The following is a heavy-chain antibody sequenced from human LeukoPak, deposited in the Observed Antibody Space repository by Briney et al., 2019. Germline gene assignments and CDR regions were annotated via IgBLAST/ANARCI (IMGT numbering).Heavy chain of an antibody. CDR1: EYTFTRYY. CDR3: ARRNSGFHDLYC. Sequence: ASVKVSFTSSEYTFTRYYMYWVRQAPGQGLECMGIINPSAGSTSYAQKFQGRVTMTRDTSTSTVYMELSSLKSDDTAVYYCARRNSGFHDLYCWGQGTLVTVSS. CDR2: INPSAGST. D-gene: IGHD5-12*01. V-gene: IGHV1-46*01. J-gene: IGHJ4*02.